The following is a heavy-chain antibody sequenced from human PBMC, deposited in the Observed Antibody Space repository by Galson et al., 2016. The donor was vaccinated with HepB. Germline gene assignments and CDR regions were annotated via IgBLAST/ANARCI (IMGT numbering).Heavy chain of an antibody. CDR3: AKAAAALSSGWRTLAPRGYYYNMDV. CDR2: TYYRSKWYN. V-gene: IGHV6-1*01. J-gene: IGHJ6*02. Sequence: CAISGDSVSSRSAAWNWIRQSPSRGLEWLGRTYYRSKWYNDCAESVKSRITIHPDTSRNLLSLQLNSVTPEDTDVYYCAKAAAALSSGWRTLAPRGYYYNMDVWGQGTTVTVSS. D-gene: IGHD6-19*01. CDR1: GDSVSSRSAA.